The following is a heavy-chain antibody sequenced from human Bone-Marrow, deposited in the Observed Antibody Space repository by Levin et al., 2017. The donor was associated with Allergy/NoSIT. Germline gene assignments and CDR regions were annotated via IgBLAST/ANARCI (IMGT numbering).Heavy chain of an antibody. Sequence: PSETLSLTCNVSGGYISNFYWSWIRQTPKKGLEWIGFFQYGGSPSYNPSLRSRVTISLDTAQNQFSLKLTTMKTADTGVYYCARGSTNFAYWGQGIMVTVSS. CDR3: ARGSTNFAY. J-gene: IGHJ4*02. D-gene: IGHD2-15*01. CDR2: FQYGGSP. V-gene: IGHV4-59*01. CDR1: GGYISNFY.